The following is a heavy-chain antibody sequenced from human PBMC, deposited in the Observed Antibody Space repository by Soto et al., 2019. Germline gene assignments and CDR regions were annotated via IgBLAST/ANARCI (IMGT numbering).Heavy chain of an antibody. CDR3: ARVGSYYDIPLRGSFDY. J-gene: IGHJ4*02. D-gene: IGHD3-9*01. CDR2: INPSGGST. V-gene: IGHV1-46*01. CDR1: GYTFTSYY. Sequence: ASVKVSCKASGYTFTSYYMHWGRQAPGQGLEWMGIINPSGGSTSYAQKFQGRGTMTRDTSTSTVYMELSSLRSEDTAVYYCARVGSYYDIPLRGSFDYWGQGTLVTVSS.